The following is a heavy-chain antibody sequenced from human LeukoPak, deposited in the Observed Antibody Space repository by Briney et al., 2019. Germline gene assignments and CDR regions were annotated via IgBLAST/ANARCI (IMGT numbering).Heavy chain of an antibody. Sequence: SETLSLTCTVSGGSISSYFWSWIRQPPGKGLEWIGYIYYSGSTNYNPSLKSRVTISVDTSKNQFSLKLSSVTAADTAVYYCARVTHIMFDYWGQGTLVTVSS. CDR1: GGSISSYF. V-gene: IGHV4-59*01. D-gene: IGHD2-21*01. CDR3: ARVTHIMFDY. CDR2: IYYSGST. J-gene: IGHJ4*02.